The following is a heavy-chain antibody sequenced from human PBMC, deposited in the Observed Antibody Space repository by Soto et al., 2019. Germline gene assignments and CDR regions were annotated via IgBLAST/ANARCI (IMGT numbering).Heavy chain of an antibody. CDR2: IIPIFGTA. CDR3: ARVSSPSLGELLYEPFDY. CDR1: GGTFSSYA. Sequence: GASVKVSCTASGGTFSSYAISWVRQAPGQGLEWMGGIIPIFGTANYAQKFQGRVTITANESTSTAYMELSSLRSEDTAVYYCARVSSPSLGELLYEPFDYWGQGTLVTVSS. V-gene: IGHV1-69*13. J-gene: IGHJ4*02. D-gene: IGHD3-10*01.